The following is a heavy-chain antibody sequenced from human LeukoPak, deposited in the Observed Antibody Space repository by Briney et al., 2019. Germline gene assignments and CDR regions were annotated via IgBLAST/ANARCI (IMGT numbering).Heavy chain of an antibody. CDR2: INHSGST. J-gene: IGHJ5*02. Sequence: SETLSLTCAVYGVSFSGYYWSWTRQPPGKGLEWIGEINHSGSTNYNPSLKSRVTISVDTSKNQFSLKLSSVTAADTAVYYCARAKTFGYDSSGYYVNWFDPWGQGTLVTVSS. D-gene: IGHD3-22*01. CDR1: GVSFSGYY. V-gene: IGHV4-34*01. CDR3: ARAKTFGYDSSGYYVNWFDP.